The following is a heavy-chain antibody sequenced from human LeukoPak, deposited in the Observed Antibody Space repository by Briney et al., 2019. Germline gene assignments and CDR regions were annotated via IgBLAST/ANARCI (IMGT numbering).Heavy chain of an antibody. Sequence: GESLKISCKGAGDSFTSYWIGWGRQMPGKGLEWMGIIYPGDSDTRYSPSFQGQVTISADKSISTAYLQWSSLKASDTAMYYCARFVTPRVLRFDYWGQGTLVTVSS. CDR3: ARFVTPRVLRFDY. V-gene: IGHV5-51*01. D-gene: IGHD2-15*01. J-gene: IGHJ4*02. CDR2: IYPGDSDT. CDR1: GDSFTSYW.